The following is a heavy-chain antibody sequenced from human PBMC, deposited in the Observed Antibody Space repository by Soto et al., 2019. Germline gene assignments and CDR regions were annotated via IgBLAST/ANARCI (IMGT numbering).Heavy chain of an antibody. Sequence: QVQLVESGGGVVQPGRSLRLSCAAYGFTFSSYAMHWVRQAPGKGLEWEAVISYDGSNNYYADSVKGRFTISRDNSRNTLYLQMNSLRAEDTAVYYGARDRLVGSTGGDYWGQGTLVTVSS. V-gene: IGHV3-30-3*01. J-gene: IGHJ4*02. CDR3: ARDRLVGSTGGDY. CDR2: ISYDGSNN. CDR1: GFTFSSYA. D-gene: IGHD1-1*01.